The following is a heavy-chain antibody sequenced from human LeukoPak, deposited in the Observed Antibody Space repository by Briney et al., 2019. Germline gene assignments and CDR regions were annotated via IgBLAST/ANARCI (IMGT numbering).Heavy chain of an antibody. J-gene: IGHJ5*02. CDR1: GFTFSNAW. CDR3: TTLSYAAAPT. D-gene: IGHD2-2*01. V-gene: IGHV3-15*01. Sequence: PGGSLRLSCAASGFTFSNAWMSWVRQAPGKGLEWVSRVRSETDGGTTDYAAPVQGRFTISRDDSKNTLYLQMNGLETDDTAVYYCTTLSYAAAPTWGQGTLVTVSS. CDR2: VRSETDGGTT.